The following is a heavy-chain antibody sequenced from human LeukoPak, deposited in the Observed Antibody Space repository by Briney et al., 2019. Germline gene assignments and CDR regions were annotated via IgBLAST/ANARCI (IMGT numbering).Heavy chain of an antibody. CDR2: ISLDSGDET. V-gene: IGHV3-21*01. D-gene: IGHD5-12*01. Sequence: GGSLRLSCAASGFSFSDYYMHWVRQAPGKGLEWVSSISLDSGDETLYADSVKGRFTISRDNTKNSMFLQMDSLTVEDTALYFCTRDLPATISLGDDYWGPGTPVTVSS. J-gene: IGHJ4*02. CDR1: GFSFSDYY. CDR3: TRDLPATISLGDDY.